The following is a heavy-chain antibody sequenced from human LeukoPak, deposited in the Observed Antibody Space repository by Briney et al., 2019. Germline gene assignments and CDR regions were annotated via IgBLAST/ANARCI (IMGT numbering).Heavy chain of an antibody. Sequence: PSQTLSLTSAVYGGSFSGYYWSWIRQPPGKGLQWIGEINHSGSTNYNPSLKSRVTISVDTSKNQFSLKLSSVTAADTAVYYCARDRYRSSWYAKGGYFQQWGQGTLVTVSS. V-gene: IGHV4-34*01. J-gene: IGHJ1*01. D-gene: IGHD6-13*01. CDR3: ARDRYRSSWYAKGGYFQQ. CDR1: GGSFSGYY. CDR2: INHSGST.